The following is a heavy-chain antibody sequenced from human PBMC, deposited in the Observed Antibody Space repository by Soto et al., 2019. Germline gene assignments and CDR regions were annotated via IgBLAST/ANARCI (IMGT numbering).Heavy chain of an antibody. J-gene: IGHJ6*02. CDR2: ISYDGSNK. Sequence: QVQLVESGGGVVQPGRSLRLSCADSGFTFSRYAMYWVRQAPGKGLEWVAVISYDGSNKYYADSVKGRFTISRDNSKNTRYLQMNSLRAEDTAVYYCARDTGTTTHYGMDVWGQGTTVIVSS. D-gene: IGHD1-7*01. CDR1: GFTFSRYA. CDR3: ARDTGTTTHYGMDV. V-gene: IGHV3-30-3*01.